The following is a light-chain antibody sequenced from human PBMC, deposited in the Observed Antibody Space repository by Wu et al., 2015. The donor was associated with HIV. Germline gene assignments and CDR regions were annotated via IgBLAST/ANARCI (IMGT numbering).Light chain of an antibody. J-gene: IGKJ4*01. CDR3: QHRSTWPLT. Sequence: EIVLTQSPAALSISPGERASLSCRASRSVSSAVAWYQQKPGQAPRLLIYDASTRATGIPARFTGGGSGTDYILTISSLEPEDFAVYYCQHRSTWPLTFGGGTKVEIK. V-gene: IGKV3-11*01. CDR1: RSVSSA. CDR2: DAS.